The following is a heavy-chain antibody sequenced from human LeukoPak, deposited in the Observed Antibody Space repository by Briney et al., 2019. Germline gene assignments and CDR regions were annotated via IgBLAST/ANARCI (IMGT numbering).Heavy chain of an antibody. Sequence: GGSLRLSCAASGFTFSSYALHWVRQAPGKGLEWVAVISYDGSNKYYADSVKGRFTISRDNSKNTLYLQMNSLRAEDTAVYYCARAGSSSWYAGGLNFDYWGQGTLVTVSS. J-gene: IGHJ4*02. D-gene: IGHD6-13*01. CDR3: ARAGSSSWYAGGLNFDY. CDR1: GFTFSSYA. CDR2: ISYDGSNK. V-gene: IGHV3-30*04.